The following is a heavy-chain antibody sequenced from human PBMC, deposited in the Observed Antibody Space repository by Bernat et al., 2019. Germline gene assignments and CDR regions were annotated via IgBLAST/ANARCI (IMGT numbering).Heavy chain of an antibody. J-gene: IGHJ4*02. V-gene: IGHV3-74*01. Sequence: EVQLVESGGGLVQPGGSLRLSCAASGFTFSSYWMHWVRQAPGKGLVWVSRINSDGSSTSYAESVKGRFTISRDKGKSTLYLQMNRLGAEDTAGYYCARDGDYLIWGQGTLVTVSS. D-gene: IGHD4-17*01. CDR1: GFTFSSYW. CDR3: ARDGDYLI. CDR2: INSDGSST.